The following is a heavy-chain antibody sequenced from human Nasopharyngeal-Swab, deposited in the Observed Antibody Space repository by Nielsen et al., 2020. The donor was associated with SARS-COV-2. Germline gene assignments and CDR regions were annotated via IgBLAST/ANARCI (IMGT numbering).Heavy chain of an antibody. Sequence: SQTLSLTCAVYGGSFSGYYWSWIRQPPGKGLEWIGEINHSGSTNYNPPLKSRVTISVDTSKNQFSLKLSSVTAADTAVYYCARNHYYGSGSYYPLYYYYYGVDVWGQGTTVTVSS. CDR2: INHSGST. CDR3: ARNHYYGSGSYYPLYYYYYGVDV. D-gene: IGHD3-10*01. J-gene: IGHJ6*02. V-gene: IGHV4-34*01. CDR1: GGSFSGYY.